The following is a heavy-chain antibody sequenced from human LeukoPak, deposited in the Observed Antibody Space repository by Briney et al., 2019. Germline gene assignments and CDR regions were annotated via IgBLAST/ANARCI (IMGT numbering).Heavy chain of an antibody. CDR1: GFTFSSYG. CDR2: ISGSGGST. CDR3: AKLGLYCSGGSCYHRGYFDY. D-gene: IGHD2-15*01. V-gene: IGHV3-23*01. Sequence: GGTLRLSCAASGFTFSSYGMSWVRQAPGKGLEWVSAISGSGGSTYYADSVKGRFTISRDNSKNTLYLQMNSLRAEDTAVYYCAKLGLYCSGGSCYHRGYFDYWGQGTLVTVSS. J-gene: IGHJ4*02.